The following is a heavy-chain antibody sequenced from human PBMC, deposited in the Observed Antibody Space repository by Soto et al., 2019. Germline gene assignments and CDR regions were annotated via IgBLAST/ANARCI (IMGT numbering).Heavy chain of an antibody. D-gene: IGHD6-25*01. CDR3: AKEAVAYLDW. CDR2: ITSSGGNT. CDR1: GFTFSSYA. V-gene: IGHV3-23*01. J-gene: IGHJ4*02. Sequence: EVQLLESGGNLVQPGGSLRLSCAASGFTFSSYAMNWVRQAPGKGLEWVSVITSSGGNTKYEDSVKGRFTISRDNSKNTLYLQMNSLRAEDTAIYYCAKEAVAYLDWWGQGTLVTVSS.